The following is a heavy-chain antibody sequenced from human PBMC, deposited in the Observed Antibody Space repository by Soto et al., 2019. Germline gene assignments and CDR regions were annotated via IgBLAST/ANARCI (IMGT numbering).Heavy chain of an antibody. CDR3: AGVAETTYYSYGMDV. Sequence: QVQLVQSGAEVKKPGASVKVSCKSSGYTFTSYGISWVRQAPGQGLEWMGWISAYNGNTNYAQKLQGRVTMTTDTSTSTAYMELRSLRSDDTAVYFCAGVAETTYYSYGMDVWGQGTTVTVSS. J-gene: IGHJ6*02. CDR2: ISAYNGNT. CDR1: GYTFTSYG. V-gene: IGHV1-18*04. D-gene: IGHD1-7*01.